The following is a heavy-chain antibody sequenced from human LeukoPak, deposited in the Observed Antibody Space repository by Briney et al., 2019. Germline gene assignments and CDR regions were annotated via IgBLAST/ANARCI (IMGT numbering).Heavy chain of an antibody. V-gene: IGHV3-23*01. CDR3: AKPFKRVVAATQVASDY. D-gene: IGHD2-15*01. Sequence: PGGSLRLSCAASGFTFSSYAMSWVRQAPGKGLEWVSAISGSGGSTYYADSVKGRFTISRDNSKNTLYLQMNSLRAEDTAVYYCAKPFKRVVAATQVASDYWGQGTLVTVSS. J-gene: IGHJ4*02. CDR1: GFTFSSYA. CDR2: ISGSGGST.